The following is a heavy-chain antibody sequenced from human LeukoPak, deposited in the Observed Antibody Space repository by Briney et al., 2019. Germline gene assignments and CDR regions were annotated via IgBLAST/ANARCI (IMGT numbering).Heavy chain of an antibody. CDR3: TTTLAVAGTSMGY. Sequence: GGSVRLSCAASGFTFNDAWMIWVRQAPGKGLEWVGRIKSKTDGATTDYAAPVKGRFTISRDDSTTTLYLQLTSLQTEDTAVYYCTTTLAVAGTSMGYWGQGTLVTVSS. D-gene: IGHD6-19*01. CDR1: GFTFNDAW. V-gene: IGHV3-15*01. J-gene: IGHJ4*02. CDR2: IKSKTDGATT.